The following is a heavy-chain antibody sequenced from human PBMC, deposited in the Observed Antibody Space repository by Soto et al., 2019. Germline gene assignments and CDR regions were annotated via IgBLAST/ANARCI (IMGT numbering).Heavy chain of an antibody. CDR1: GGTFSSYT. D-gene: IGHD5-12*01. Sequence: QVQLVQSGAEVKKPGSSVTVSCKASGGTFSSYTISWVRQAPGQGLEWMGGIIPIFGTANYAQKFQGRVTITADEPTSTAYMELSSLRSEDTAVYYCARGNHRWLQLWYFDLWCRGTLVTVSS. CDR3: ARGNHRWLQLWYFDL. CDR2: IIPIFGTA. J-gene: IGHJ2*01. V-gene: IGHV1-69*12.